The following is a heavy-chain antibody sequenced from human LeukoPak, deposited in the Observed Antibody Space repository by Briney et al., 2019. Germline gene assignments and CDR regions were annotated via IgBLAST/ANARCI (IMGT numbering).Heavy chain of an antibody. CDR3: ARDHSGTQDY. Sequence: GRSLRLSCAASGFTFSNNGMHWVRQAPGKGLEWVAVIWDDGSNEYYADSVKGRFTIFRDNRRNTLYLQMNSLRAEDTAVYSCARDHSGTQDYWGQGTLVTVSS. J-gene: IGHJ4*02. D-gene: IGHD1-1*01. CDR2: IWDDGSNE. CDR1: GFTFSNNG. V-gene: IGHV3-33*01.